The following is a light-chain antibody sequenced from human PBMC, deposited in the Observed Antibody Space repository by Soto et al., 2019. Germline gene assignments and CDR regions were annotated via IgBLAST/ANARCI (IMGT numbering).Light chain of an antibody. CDR3: QQDNNWPPWT. J-gene: IGKJ1*01. Sequence: EIVMTQSPATLSVSPGERATLSCRASQSVSSTLAWYQQKPGQAPRLLIYGASTRATGIPARFSGSGSGTESTLAISSLQSEDFAVYDCQQDNNWPPWTFGQGTKVEIK. CDR2: GAS. V-gene: IGKV3-15*01. CDR1: QSVSST.